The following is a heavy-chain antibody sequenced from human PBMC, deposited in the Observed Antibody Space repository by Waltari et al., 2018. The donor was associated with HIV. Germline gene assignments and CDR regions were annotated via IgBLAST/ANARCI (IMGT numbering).Heavy chain of an antibody. CDR2: IYYSGST. Sequence: QLQLQESGPGLVKPSETLSLTCAVPGGSISSSRYYWGWIRQPPGKGLEWIGSIYYSGSTYYNPSLKSRVTISVDTSKNQFSLKLSSVTAADTAVYYCARHVRSSIWFDYWGQGTLVTVSS. J-gene: IGHJ5*01. CDR3: ARHVRSSIWFDY. D-gene: IGHD3-10*02. V-gene: IGHV4-39*01. CDR1: GGSISSSRYY.